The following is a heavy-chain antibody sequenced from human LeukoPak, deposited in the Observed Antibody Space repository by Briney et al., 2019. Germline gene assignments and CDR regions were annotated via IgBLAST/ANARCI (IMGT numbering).Heavy chain of an antibody. CDR2: IKQDGSEK. D-gene: IGHD6-13*01. Sequence: PGGSLRLSCAASGFTFSSYSMSWVRQAPGKGLEWVANIKQDGSEKYYVDSVKGRFTISRDNAKNSLYLQMNSLRAEDTAVYYCARPPYSSTNDAFDIWGQGTMVTVSS. J-gene: IGHJ3*02. CDR3: ARPPYSSTNDAFDI. CDR1: GFTFSSYS. V-gene: IGHV3-7*01.